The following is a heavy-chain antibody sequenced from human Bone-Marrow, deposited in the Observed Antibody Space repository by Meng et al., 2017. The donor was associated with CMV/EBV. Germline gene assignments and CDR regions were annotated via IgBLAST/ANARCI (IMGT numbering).Heavy chain of an antibody. V-gene: IGHV3-23*01. Sequence: GESLKISCATSGFTFSSHAMSWVRQAPGKGLEWVSAISGSGGDTYYADSVKGRFTISRDNFNTMLYLEMNSLRAEDTALYYCAKDRAATIHFDYWGQGTLVTVSS. CDR3: AKDRAATIHFDY. CDR2: ISGSGGDT. D-gene: IGHD5-24*01. J-gene: IGHJ4*02. CDR1: GFTFSSHA.